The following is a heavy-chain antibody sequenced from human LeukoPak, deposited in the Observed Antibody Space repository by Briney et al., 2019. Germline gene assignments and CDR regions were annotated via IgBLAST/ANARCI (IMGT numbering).Heavy chain of an antibody. J-gene: IGHJ4*02. D-gene: IGHD1-26*01. CDR3: SRESGAFCPFGY. V-gene: IGHV4/OR15-8*02. Sequence: SETLSLTCGVSGGSIRSTNWWSWVRQPPGQGLEWIGEISLSGQTNFNPSLNGRVTMSLDESRNQLSLKLTSATAADTAIYYCSRESGAFCPFGYWGQGTLVIVPP. CDR1: GGSIRSTNW. CDR2: ISLSGQT.